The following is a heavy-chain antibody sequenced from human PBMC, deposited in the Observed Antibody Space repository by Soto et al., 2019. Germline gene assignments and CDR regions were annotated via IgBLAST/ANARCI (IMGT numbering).Heavy chain of an antibody. V-gene: IGHV3-33*01. CDR2: IWYDGSNK. CDR3: ASEIPRSSSGFDY. D-gene: IGHD6-6*01. CDR1: GFTFSSYG. Sequence: GGSLRLSCAASGFTFSSYGMHWVRQAPGKGLEWVAVIWYDGSNKYYADSVKGRFTISRDNSKNTLYLQMNSLRAEDTAVYYCASEIPRSSSGFDYWGQGTLVTVSS. J-gene: IGHJ4*02.